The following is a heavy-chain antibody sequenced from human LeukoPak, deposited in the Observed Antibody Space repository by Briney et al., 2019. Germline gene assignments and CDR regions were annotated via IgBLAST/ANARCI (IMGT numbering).Heavy chain of an antibody. V-gene: IGHV4-39*07. D-gene: IGHD6-19*01. J-gene: IGHJ4*02. CDR1: GGSISSSSYY. Sequence: SETLSLTCTVSGGSISSSSYYWGWIRQPPGKGLEWIGTIYYSGSTYYNPSLKSRVTISVDTSKNQFSLKLSSVTAADTAVYYCARVPSSGWYWNYFDYWGQGTLVTVSS. CDR3: ARVPSSGWYWNYFDY. CDR2: IYYSGST.